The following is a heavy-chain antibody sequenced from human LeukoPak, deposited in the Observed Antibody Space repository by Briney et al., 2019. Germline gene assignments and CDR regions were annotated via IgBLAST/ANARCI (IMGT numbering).Heavy chain of an antibody. CDR2: ISYDGSNK. CDR3: ATNGPGIAVAGYVDY. J-gene: IGHJ4*02. Sequence: GGSLRLSCAASGFTFSSYGMHWVRQAPGKGLEWVAVISYDGSNKYYADSVKGRFTISRDNSKNTLYLQMNSLRAEDTAVYYCATNGPGIAVAGYVDYWGQGTLVTVSS. D-gene: IGHD6-19*01. CDR1: GFTFSSYG. V-gene: IGHV3-30*03.